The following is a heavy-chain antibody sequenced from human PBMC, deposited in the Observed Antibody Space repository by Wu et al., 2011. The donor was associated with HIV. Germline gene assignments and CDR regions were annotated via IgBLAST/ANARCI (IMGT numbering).Heavy chain of an antibody. CDR2: INPNTGTT. Sequence: QIKLEQSGAEVKKPGASVRVSCRASGYTFSNFYMYWVRQAPGQGLEYVGWINPNTGTTKYAQKFQGRVTMTRDTSISTAYMELSRLRSDDTAIYYCAREQLSGGRSYDYWGQGTLVTVSS. D-gene: IGHD6-13*01. V-gene: IGHV1-2*02. CDR3: AREQLSGGRSYDY. CDR1: GYTFSNFY. J-gene: IGHJ4*02.